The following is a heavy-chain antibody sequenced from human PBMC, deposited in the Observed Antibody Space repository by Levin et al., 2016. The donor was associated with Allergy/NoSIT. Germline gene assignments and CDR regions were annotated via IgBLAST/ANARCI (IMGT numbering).Heavy chain of an antibody. CDR2: ISSNGGST. CDR3: VKGQNWNYVGDAFDI. D-gene: IGHD1-7*01. J-gene: IGHJ3*02. Sequence: WIRQPPGKGLEYVSAISSNGGSTYYADSVKGRFTISRDNSKNTLYLQMSSLRAEDTAVYYCVKGQNWNYVGDAFDIWGQGTMVTVSS. V-gene: IGHV3-64D*06.